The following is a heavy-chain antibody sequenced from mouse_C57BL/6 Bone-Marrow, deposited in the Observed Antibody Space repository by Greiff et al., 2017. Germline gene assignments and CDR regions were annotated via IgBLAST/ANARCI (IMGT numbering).Heavy chain of an antibody. CDR3: ARSPYRGAMDY. Sequence: QVQLQQPGAELVKPGASVKLSCKASGYTFTSYWMHWVKQRPGQGLEWIGMIHPNSGSTNYNEKFKSKATLTVDKSSSTAYMQLSSLTSEDSAVYYCARSPYRGAMDYWGQGTSVTVSS. CDR1: GYTFTSYW. V-gene: IGHV1-64*01. J-gene: IGHJ4*01. CDR2: IHPNSGST. D-gene: IGHD3-1*01.